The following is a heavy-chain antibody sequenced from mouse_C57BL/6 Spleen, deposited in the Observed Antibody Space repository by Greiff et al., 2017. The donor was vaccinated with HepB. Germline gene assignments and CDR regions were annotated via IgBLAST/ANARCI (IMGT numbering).Heavy chain of an antibody. Sequence: QVQLQQPGAELVRPGSSVKLSCKASGYTFTSYWMHWVKQRPIQGLEWIGNIDPSDSETHYNQKFKDKATLTVDKSYSTAYMQLSSLTSEDSAVYYCAREDDYDPFAYWGQGTLVTVSA. V-gene: IGHV1-52*01. CDR2: IDPSDSET. CDR3: AREDDYDPFAY. D-gene: IGHD2-4*01. J-gene: IGHJ3*01. CDR1: GYTFTSYW.